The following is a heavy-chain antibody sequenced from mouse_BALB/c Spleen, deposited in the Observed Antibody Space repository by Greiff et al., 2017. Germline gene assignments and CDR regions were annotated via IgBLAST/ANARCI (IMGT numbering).Heavy chain of an antibody. V-gene: IGHV1-4*01. D-gene: IGHD1-2*01. J-gene: IGHJ2*01. Sequence: QVQLKQSGAELARPGASVKMSCKASGYTFTSYTMHWVKQRPGQGLEWIGYINPSSGYTNYNQKFKDKATLTADKSSSTAYMQLSSLTSEDSAVYYCAREGYYGLFDYWGQGTTLTVSS. CDR3: AREGYYGLFDY. CDR1: GYTFTSYT. CDR2: INPSSGYT.